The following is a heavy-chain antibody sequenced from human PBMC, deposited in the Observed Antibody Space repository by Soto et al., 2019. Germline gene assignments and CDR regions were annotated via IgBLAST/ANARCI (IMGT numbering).Heavy chain of an antibody. CDR2: IYYSGST. D-gene: IGHD5-18*01. J-gene: IGHJ6*02. CDR1: GGSVSSGSYY. Sequence: PSETLSLTCTVSGGSVSSGSYYWSWIRQPPGKGLEWIGYIYYSGSTNYNPSLKSRVTISVDTSKNQFSLKLSSVTAADTAVYYCARDGRDGYSSYYYYGMDVWGQGTTVTVSS. V-gene: IGHV4-61*01. CDR3: ARDGRDGYSSYYYYGMDV.